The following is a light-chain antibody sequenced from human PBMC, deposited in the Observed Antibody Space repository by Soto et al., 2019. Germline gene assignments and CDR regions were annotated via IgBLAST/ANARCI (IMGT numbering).Light chain of an antibody. J-gene: IGLJ3*02. V-gene: IGLV1-40*01. Sequence: QSVLTQPPSVSGAPGQTITMSCTGSGSNVGASYDVHWYQVLPGAGPRLLIYKNNNRPSGVPDRFSGSKSGTSASLAITGLRAEXXXDYYCQSYDNILSGPLFGGGTKLTVL. CDR2: KNN. CDR3: QSYDNILSGPL. CDR1: GSNVGASYD.